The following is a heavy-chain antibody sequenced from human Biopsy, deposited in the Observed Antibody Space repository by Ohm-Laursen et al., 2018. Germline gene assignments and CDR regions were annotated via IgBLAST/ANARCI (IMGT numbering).Heavy chain of an antibody. Sequence: SSVKVSCKASGYTFSSYGIAWVRQAPGQGLEWMGWITADNTNSAQKLQGRLTMTTDISTSTAYMDLKGLRSDDTAIYYCARAFGGAYYSYAFDLWGQGTLVTVSS. D-gene: IGHD2-21*02. CDR3: ARAFGGAYYSYAFDL. CDR1: GYTFSSYG. V-gene: IGHV1-18*01. CDR2: ITADNT. J-gene: IGHJ3*01.